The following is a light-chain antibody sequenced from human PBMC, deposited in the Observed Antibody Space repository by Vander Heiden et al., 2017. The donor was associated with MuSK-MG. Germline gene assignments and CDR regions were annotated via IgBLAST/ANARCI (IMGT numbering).Light chain of an antibody. CDR3: HQKKNWPPIT. Sequence: EIVMTQSPATLSVSPRDRATLSCRASQSVSSNFAWYQQKPGQSPRVLIYASSTRDAGIPARFSSSEYGKEFTLTISSRQSDAFAVYYCHQKKNWPPITFGQGTQLEIK. V-gene: IGKV3-15*01. J-gene: IGKJ5*01. CDR2: ASS. CDR1: QSVSSN.